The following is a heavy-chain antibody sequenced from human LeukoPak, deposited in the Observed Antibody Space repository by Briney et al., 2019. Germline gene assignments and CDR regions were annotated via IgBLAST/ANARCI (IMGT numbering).Heavy chain of an antibody. D-gene: IGHD3-10*01. Sequence: GESLKISCKGSGYRFTSYWIGWVRQMPGKGLEWMGIIYPGDSDSRYSPSFEGQVTFSVDKSISTAYLQWSSLKASDTAMYYCARDAAGHFDYWGQGTLVTVSS. J-gene: IGHJ4*02. CDR3: ARDAAGHFDY. CDR1: GYRFTSYW. V-gene: IGHV5-51*01. CDR2: IYPGDSDS.